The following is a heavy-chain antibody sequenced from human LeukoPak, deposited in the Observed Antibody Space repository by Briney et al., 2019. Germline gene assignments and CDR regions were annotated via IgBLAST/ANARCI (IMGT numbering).Heavy chain of an antibody. D-gene: IGHD5-12*01. J-gene: IGHJ4*02. CDR2: ISYDGSNK. V-gene: IGHV3-30*18. CDR1: GFTFSSYW. CDR3: AKEGGYDFDY. Sequence: GGSLRLSCAASGFTFSSYWMHWVRQAPGKGLEWVAVISYDGSNKYYADSVKGRFTMSRDNSKNTLYLQMNSLRAEDTAVYYCAKEGGYDFDYWGQGTLVTVSS.